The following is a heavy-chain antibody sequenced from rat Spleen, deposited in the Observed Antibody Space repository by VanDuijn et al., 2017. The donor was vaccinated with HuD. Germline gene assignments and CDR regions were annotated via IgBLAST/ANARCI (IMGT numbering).Heavy chain of an antibody. CDR2: ISPSGGST. CDR3: ARGGFAY. D-gene: IGHD1-11*01. J-gene: IGHJ2*01. V-gene: IGHV5-29*01. CDR1: GFTFSNYG. Sequence: EVQLVESGGGLVQPGRSLKLSCTASGFTFSNYGMAWVRQAPTKGLEWVASISPSGGSTYYRDSVKGRFTISRNNAKSTLYLQMDSLRSEDTATYYCARGGFAYWGQGVMVTVSS.